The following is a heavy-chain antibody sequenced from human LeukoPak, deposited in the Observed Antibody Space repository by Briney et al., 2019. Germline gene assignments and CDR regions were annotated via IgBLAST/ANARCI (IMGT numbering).Heavy chain of an antibody. CDR3: ARARKPPGSYYYYYYMDV. J-gene: IGHJ6*03. CDR1: GYTFTSYG. CDR2: ISAYNGNT. Sequence: ASVKVSCKASGYTFTSYGISWVRQAPGQGLGWMGWISAYNGNTNYAQKLQGRVTMTTDTSTSTAYMELRSLRSDDTAVYYCARARKPPGSYYYYYYMDVWGKGTTVTVSS. D-gene: IGHD1-14*01. V-gene: IGHV1-18*01.